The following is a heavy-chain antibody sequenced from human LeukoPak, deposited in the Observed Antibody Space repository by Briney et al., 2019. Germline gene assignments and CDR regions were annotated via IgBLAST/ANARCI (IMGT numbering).Heavy chain of an antibody. J-gene: IGHJ5*02. Sequence: GSLRLSCAASGFTFSGYAMSWIRQPPGKGLEWIGYIYYSGSTNYNPSLKSRVTISVDTSKNQFSLKLSSVTAADTAVYYCARVSYYGSGSYYKGDWFDPWGQGTLVTVSS. CDR3: ARVSYYGSGSYYKGDWFDP. V-gene: IGHV4-59*01. CDR2: IYYSGST. CDR1: GFTFSGYA. D-gene: IGHD3-10*01.